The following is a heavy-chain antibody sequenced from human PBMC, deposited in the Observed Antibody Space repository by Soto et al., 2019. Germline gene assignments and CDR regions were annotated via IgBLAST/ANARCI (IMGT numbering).Heavy chain of an antibody. V-gene: IGHV3-33*01. D-gene: IGHD5-12*01. J-gene: IGHJ6*02. CDR1: GFTFSSYG. CDR2: VWYDGGNK. Sequence: QVQLVESGGGVVQPGRSLRLSWAASGFTFSSYGMHWVRQAPGKGLEWVALVWYDGGNKYYADSVKGRFTISRDNSKNSLYLEVKSVSGEETAVYYCVRASVYSGNDYVDYDGMDVWGQGTTVTVSS. CDR3: VRASVYSGNDYVDYDGMDV.